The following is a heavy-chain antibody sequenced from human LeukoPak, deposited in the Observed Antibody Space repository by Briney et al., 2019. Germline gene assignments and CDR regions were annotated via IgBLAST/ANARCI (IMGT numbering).Heavy chain of an antibody. D-gene: IGHD3-3*02. CDR2: IYYSGST. CDR3: ARLAPPDAFDI. CDR1: GGSISSYY. V-gene: IGHV4-59*01. Sequence: PSETLSLTCTVSGGSISSYYWSWIRQPPGKGLEWIGYIYYSGSTNYNPSLKSRVTISVDTSKNQFSLKLSSVTAADTAVYYCARLAPPDAFDIWGQGTMVTVSS. J-gene: IGHJ3*02.